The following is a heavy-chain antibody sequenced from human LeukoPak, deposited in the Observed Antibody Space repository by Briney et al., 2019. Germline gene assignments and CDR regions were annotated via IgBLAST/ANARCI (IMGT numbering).Heavy chain of an antibody. CDR2: IYYSGST. D-gene: IGHD2-8*01. CDR1: GGSISRSSYY. CDR3: ARVGYCTNGVCYNWFDP. J-gene: IGHJ5*02. V-gene: IGHV4-39*02. Sequence: SETLSLTCTVSGGSISRSSYYWGWIRQPPGKGLEWIGSIYYSGSTHYNPSLKSRVTISADTSKNHFSLKLASVTAADTSVYFCARVGYCTNGVCYNWFDPWGQGTLVTVSS.